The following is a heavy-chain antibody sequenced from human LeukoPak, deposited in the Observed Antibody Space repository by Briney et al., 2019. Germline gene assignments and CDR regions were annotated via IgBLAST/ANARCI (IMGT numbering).Heavy chain of an antibody. V-gene: IGHV4-59*01. CDR1: GDSISSYY. J-gene: IGHJ4*02. CDR3: ARIVPYNYGYIDY. Sequence: SETLSLTCTVSGDSISSYYWSWIRQPPGKGLEWIGYIYYSGSTNYNPSLRSRVTISVDTSKNQLSLKLSSVTAADTAVYYCARIVPYNYGYIDYWGQGTLVTVSS. CDR2: IYYSGST. D-gene: IGHD5-18*01.